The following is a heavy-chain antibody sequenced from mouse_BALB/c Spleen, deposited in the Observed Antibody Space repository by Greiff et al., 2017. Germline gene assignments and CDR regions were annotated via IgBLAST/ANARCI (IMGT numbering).Heavy chain of an antibody. J-gene: IGHJ1*01. CDR2: ILPGSGST. D-gene: IGHD1-1*02. V-gene: IGHV1-9*01. CDR3: ARGGNYWYFDV. CDR1: GYTFSSYW. Sequence: VKLQQSGAELMKPGASVKISCKATGYTFSSYWIEWVKQRPGHGLEWIGEILPGSGSTNYNEKFKGKATFTADTSSNTAYMQLSSLTSEDSAVYYCARGGNYWYFDVWGAGTTVTVSS.